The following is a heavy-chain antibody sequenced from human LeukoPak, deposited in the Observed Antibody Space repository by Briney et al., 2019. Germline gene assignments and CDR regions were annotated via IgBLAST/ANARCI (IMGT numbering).Heavy chain of an antibody. CDR1: GFTFSSYA. Sequence: GGSLRLSCAASGFTFSSYAMNWVRQAPGKGLELVSAISASSDNIYYADSVRGRFTISRDNAKNTLYVQMNSLRAEDTAVYYCARTSITMLVVVPGPDAFDIWGKGTMVT. J-gene: IGHJ3*02. V-gene: IGHV3-23*01. D-gene: IGHD3-22*01. CDR2: ISASSDNI. CDR3: ARTSITMLVVVPGPDAFDI.